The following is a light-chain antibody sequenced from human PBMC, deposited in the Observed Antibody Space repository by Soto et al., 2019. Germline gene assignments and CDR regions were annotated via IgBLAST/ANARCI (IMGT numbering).Light chain of an antibody. CDR3: QQFGNSPYT. CDR2: GAS. CDR1: QSVSSSY. J-gene: IGKJ2*01. V-gene: IGKV3-20*01. Sequence: EIVLTQSPGTLSLSPGEIATLSCRASQSVSSSYLAWYQQKPGQAPRLLIYGASSRATGIPDRFSGSGSGTDFTLTISRLEPEDFAVYYCQQFGNSPYTFGQGTRLEIK.